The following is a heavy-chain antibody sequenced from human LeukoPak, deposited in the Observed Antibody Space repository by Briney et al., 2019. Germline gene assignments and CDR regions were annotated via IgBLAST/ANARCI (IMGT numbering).Heavy chain of an antibody. Sequence: GGSLRLSWAASGLTFSSHWMHWVRQAPGKGLVWVSLISTDGKSTRYAESVKGRFTISRDNAKNALYLQMDILRVEDTALYFCVRDYQFIQEVWGQGTTVTVSS. CDR3: VRDYQFIQEV. CDR1: GLTFSSHW. J-gene: IGHJ6*02. D-gene: IGHD2-2*01. CDR2: ISTDGKST. V-gene: IGHV3-74*01.